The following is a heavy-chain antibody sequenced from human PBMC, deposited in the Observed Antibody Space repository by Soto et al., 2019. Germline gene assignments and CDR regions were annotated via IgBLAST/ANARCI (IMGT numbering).Heavy chain of an antibody. V-gene: IGHV4-34*01. J-gene: IGHJ3*02. CDR3: ARGQGGYIADRGAFDI. CDR1: GGSFSGYY. D-gene: IGHD5-12*01. Sequence: SETLSLTCAVDGGSFSGYYWSWIRPPPGKGLEWIGEINHSGSTNYNPSLKSRVTISVDTSKNQFSLKLSSVTAADTAVYYCARGQGGYIADRGAFDIWGQGTMVTVSS. CDR2: INHSGST.